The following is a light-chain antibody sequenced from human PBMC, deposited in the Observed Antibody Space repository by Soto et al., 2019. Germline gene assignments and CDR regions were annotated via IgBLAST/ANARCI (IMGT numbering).Light chain of an antibody. V-gene: IGKV3-15*01. J-gene: IGKJ5*01. CDR3: QQYHNWPIT. Sequence: EIVMTQSPATLSVSPGESATLSCRASQSVSSNLAWHQQKPGQAPRILMYDASTRATGISARFSGSGSGTEFTLTISSLQSEDFAVYYCQQYHNWPITFGQGTRLAIK. CDR2: DAS. CDR1: QSVSSN.